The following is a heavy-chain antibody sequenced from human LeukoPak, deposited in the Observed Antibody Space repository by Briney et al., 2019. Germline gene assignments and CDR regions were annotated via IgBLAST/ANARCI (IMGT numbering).Heavy chain of an antibody. Sequence: GESLKISCVASGFSFGNYAMSWVRQAPGKGLQWVSQISGTGGATWYAGFARDRFTISRDNSKKTLYLQMSGLRVEDTAMYYCVKDPRDTYGTNWFVSWGQGALLIVSS. CDR2: ISGTGGAT. V-gene: IGHV3-23*01. CDR3: VKDPRDTYGTNWFVS. D-gene: IGHD2-21*01. CDR1: GFSFGNYA. J-gene: IGHJ5*01.